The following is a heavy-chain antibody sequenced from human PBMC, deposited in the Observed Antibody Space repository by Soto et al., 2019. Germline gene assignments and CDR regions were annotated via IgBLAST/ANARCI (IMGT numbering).Heavy chain of an antibody. J-gene: IGHJ4*02. Sequence: SETLSLTCTVSGGSISSYYWSWIRQPPGKGLEWIGYIHSSGSANYNPSLKSRVTMSVDTSKNQFSLKLNSLTAADTAVYYCARYYCSTSCYYFDHWGQGTRVTVSS. V-gene: IGHV4-59*08. D-gene: IGHD2-2*01. CDR2: IHSSGSA. CDR1: GGSISSYY. CDR3: ARYYCSTSCYYFDH.